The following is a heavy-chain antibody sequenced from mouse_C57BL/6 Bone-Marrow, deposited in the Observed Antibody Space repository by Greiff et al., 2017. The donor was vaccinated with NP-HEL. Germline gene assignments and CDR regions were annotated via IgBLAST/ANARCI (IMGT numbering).Heavy chain of an antibody. V-gene: IGHV1-69*01. CDR2: IDPSDSYT. CDR3: ARSGYYYGDY. CDR1: GYTFTSYW. J-gene: IGHJ2*01. Sequence: QVQLQQPGAELVMPGASVKLSCKASGYTFTSYWMHWVKQRPGQGLEWIGEIDPSDSYTNYNQKFKGKSTLTVDKSSSTAYMQLSSLTSADSAVYYCARSGYYYGDYWGQGTTLTGSS. D-gene: IGHD1-1*01.